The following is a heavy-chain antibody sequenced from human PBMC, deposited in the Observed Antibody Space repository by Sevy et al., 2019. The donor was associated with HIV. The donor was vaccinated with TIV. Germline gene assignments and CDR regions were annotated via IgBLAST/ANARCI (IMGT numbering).Heavy chain of an antibody. D-gene: IGHD1-26*01. CDR3: ASTEGATFGGLFDY. Sequence: SETLSLTCTVSGGSISSSSYYWGWIRQPPGKGLEWIGSIYYSGSTYYNPSLKSRVTISVDTSKNQFSLKLSSVTAADTAVYYCASTEGATFGGLFDYWGQGTLVTVSS. CDR1: GGSISSSSYY. J-gene: IGHJ4*02. CDR2: IYYSGST. V-gene: IGHV4-39*01.